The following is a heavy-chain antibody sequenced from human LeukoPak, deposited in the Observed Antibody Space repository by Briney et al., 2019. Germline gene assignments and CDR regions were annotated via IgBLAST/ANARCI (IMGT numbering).Heavy chain of an antibody. D-gene: IGHD6-13*01. Sequence: ASVKVSCKASGGTFSSYAISWVRQAPGQGLEWMGGIIPIFGTANYAQKFQGRVTITTDESTSTAYMELSSLRSEDTAVYYCARATQPYYLYSSSWSAIGYYYYYMDVWGKGTTVTVS. V-gene: IGHV1-69*05. CDR1: GGTFSSYA. CDR3: ARATQPYYLYSSSWSAIGYYYYYMDV. J-gene: IGHJ6*03. CDR2: IIPIFGTA.